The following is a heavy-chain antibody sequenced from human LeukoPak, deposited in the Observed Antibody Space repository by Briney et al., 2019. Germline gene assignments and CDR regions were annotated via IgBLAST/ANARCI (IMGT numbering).Heavy chain of an antibody. D-gene: IGHD3-10*01. CDR3: ASISRGLYGSGSNYYGMDV. J-gene: IGHJ6*04. V-gene: IGHV3-7*03. Sequence: PGGSLRLSCAASGFTFSSYWMSWVRQAPGKGLEWVANIKQDGSEKYYVDSVKGRFTISRDNAKNSLYLQMNSLRAEDTAVYYCASISRGLYGSGSNYYGMDVWGKGTTVTVSS. CDR2: IKQDGSEK. CDR1: GFTFSSYW.